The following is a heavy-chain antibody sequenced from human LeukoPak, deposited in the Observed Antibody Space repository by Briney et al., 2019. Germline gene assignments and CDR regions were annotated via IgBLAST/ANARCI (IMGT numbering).Heavy chain of an antibody. Sequence: GGSLRLSCAASGFAFGSYWMSWVRQAPGKGLEWVANIKQDGSEKYYVDSVKGRFTISRDNAENSLSLQMNSLRAEDTAVYCCASAGGDSRSPLPFYYWGQGTLVTVS. J-gene: IGHJ4*02. CDR3: ASAGGDSRSPLPFYY. D-gene: IGHD6-6*01. V-gene: IGHV3-7*03. CDR2: IKQDGSEK. CDR1: GFAFGSYW.